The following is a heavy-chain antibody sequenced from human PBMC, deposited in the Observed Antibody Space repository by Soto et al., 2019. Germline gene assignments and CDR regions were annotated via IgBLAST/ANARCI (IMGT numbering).Heavy chain of an antibody. Sequence: SETQSLTCRVSGGSIRSNYWSWVRQPPGKGLEWIGYIYYSGSTSYNPSLKSRVTISVDTSKNQFSLKLTSVTAADTAVYYCARDKITGLFDYWGQGTLVTVSS. J-gene: IGHJ4*02. CDR1: GGSIRSNY. V-gene: IGHV4-59*12. D-gene: IGHD2-8*02. CDR3: ARDKITGLFDY. CDR2: IYYSGST.